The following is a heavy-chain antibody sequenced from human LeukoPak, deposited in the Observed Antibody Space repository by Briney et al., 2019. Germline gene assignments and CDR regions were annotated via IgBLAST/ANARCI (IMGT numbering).Heavy chain of an antibody. Sequence: GGSLRLSCAASGFTFGSYAMNWVRQAPGKGLEWVSTISGGGGSTYYADSVKGRFTISRDNSKTTLYLQMNSLRAEDTAVYYCAKCGWQLVLGAEYNWFETWGQGTQVTVSS. CDR3: AKCGWQLVLGAEYNWFET. CDR1: GFTFGSYA. CDR2: ISGGGGST. D-gene: IGHD6-13*01. J-gene: IGHJ5*02. V-gene: IGHV3-23*01.